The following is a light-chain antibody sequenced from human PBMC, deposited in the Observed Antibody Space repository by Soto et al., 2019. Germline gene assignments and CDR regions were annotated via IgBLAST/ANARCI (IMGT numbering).Light chain of an antibody. CDR2: RND. V-gene: IGLV1-47*01. CDR1: TSNIGSNF. Sequence: QSVLTQPPSASGTPGQRVTISCSGDTSNIGSNFVYWYQQLPGTAPKLLIYRNDQRPSGVPDRFSGSRPGTSASLAIDGLRSEEEAEYYCAAWDDSLSGVVFGGGTKVTVL. J-gene: IGLJ2*01. CDR3: AAWDDSLSGVV.